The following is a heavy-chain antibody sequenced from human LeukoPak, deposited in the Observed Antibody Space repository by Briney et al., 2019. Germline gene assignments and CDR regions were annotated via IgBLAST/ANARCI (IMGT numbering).Heavy chain of an antibody. Sequence: GGSLRLSCAASGFTFSSYWMHWVRPAPGRGLLWVSRIKSDGSITSYADSVKGRFTISRDNAKNTLYLQMNSLRAEDTAVYYCARGGRDGYPSDAFDIWGQGTIVTVPS. J-gene: IGHJ3*02. CDR1: GFTFSSYW. CDR3: ARGGRDGYPSDAFDI. CDR2: IKSDGSIT. V-gene: IGHV3-74*01. D-gene: IGHD5-24*01.